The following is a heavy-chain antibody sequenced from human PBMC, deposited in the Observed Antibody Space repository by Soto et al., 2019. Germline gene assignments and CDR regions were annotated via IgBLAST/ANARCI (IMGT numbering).Heavy chain of an antibody. V-gene: IGHV1-69*04. CDR1: GGAFSSYI. CDR3: ARDSPIGSTYSGYDAIDS. CDR2: IIPILDVA. J-gene: IGHJ4*02. Sequence: GASVKVSCKASGGAFSSYIVTWVRQAPGQGLEWMGRIIPILDVADYAQDFQGRVTITADKSTSTAYMELTSLTSKDTAVYYCARDSPIGSTYSGYDAIDSWGQGTLVTVSS. D-gene: IGHD5-12*01.